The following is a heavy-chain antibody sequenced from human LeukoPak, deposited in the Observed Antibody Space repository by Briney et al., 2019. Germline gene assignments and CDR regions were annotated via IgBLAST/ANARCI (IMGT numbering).Heavy chain of an antibody. J-gene: IGHJ4*02. CDR3: ARDDDSSLPY. Sequence: PGGSLRLSCAASGFTFSSYEMNWVRQAPGKGLEWVSYISSSGSTIYYADSVKGRFTISRDNAKNTLYLQMNSLRAEDTAVYYCARDDDSSLPYWGQGTLVTVSS. CDR2: ISSSGSTI. V-gene: IGHV3-48*03. CDR1: GFTFSSYE. D-gene: IGHD3-22*01.